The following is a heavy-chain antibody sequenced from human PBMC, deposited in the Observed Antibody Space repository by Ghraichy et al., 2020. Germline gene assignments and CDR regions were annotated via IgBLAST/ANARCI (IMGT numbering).Heavy chain of an antibody. D-gene: IGHD2-2*01. CDR2: INHSGST. Sequence: ESLNISCAVYGGSFSGYYWSWIRQPPGKGLEWIGEINHSGSTNYNPSLKSRVTISVDTSKNQFSLKLSSVTAADTAVYYCARNAYQLLSRGGWFDPWGQGTLVTVSS. CDR3: ARNAYQLLSRGGWFDP. V-gene: IGHV4-34*01. CDR1: GGSFSGYY. J-gene: IGHJ5*02.